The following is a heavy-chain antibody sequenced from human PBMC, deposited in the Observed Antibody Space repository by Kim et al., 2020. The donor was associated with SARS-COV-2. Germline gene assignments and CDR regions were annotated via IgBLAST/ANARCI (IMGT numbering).Heavy chain of an antibody. D-gene: IGHD2-21*02. CDR3: ATPLAYCGGDCYRDY. J-gene: IGHJ4*02. V-gene: IGHV4-39*01. Sequence: PSRKGRVTISVDTSKNQFSLKLSSVTAADTAVYYCATPLAYCGGDCYRDYWGQGTLVTVSS.